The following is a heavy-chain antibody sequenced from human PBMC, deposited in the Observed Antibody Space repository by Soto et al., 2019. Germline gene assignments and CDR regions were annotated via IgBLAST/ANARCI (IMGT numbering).Heavy chain of an antibody. D-gene: IGHD2-2*01. V-gene: IGHV1-3*01. CDR1: GYRFTSYA. Sequence: ASVRVGCKASGYRFTSYAMHWVRQAPGQRLEWMGWINAGNGNTKYSQKFQGRVTITRDTSASTAYMELSSLRSEDTAVYYCARDATQVVPAAMYNWFDPWGQGTLVTVS. CDR3: ARDATQVVPAAMYNWFDP. CDR2: INAGNGNT. J-gene: IGHJ5*02.